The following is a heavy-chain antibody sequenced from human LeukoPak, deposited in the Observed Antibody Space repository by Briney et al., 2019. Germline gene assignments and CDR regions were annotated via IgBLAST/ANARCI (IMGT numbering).Heavy chain of an antibody. CDR2: IKQDGSEK. CDR1: GFTLSSYW. J-gene: IGHJ4*02. Sequence: GGSLRLSCAASGFTLSSYWMSWVRQAPGKGLEWVANIKQDGSEKYYVDSVKGRFTISRDNAKNSLYLQMNSLRAEDTAVYYCARVAYAIFHYFDYWGQGTLVTVSS. V-gene: IGHV3-7*01. CDR3: ARVAYAIFHYFDY. D-gene: IGHD2-8*01.